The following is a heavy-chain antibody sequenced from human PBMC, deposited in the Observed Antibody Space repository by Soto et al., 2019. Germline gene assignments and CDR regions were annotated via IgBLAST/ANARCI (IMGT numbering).Heavy chain of an antibody. J-gene: IGHJ4*02. CDR2: ISYDGSNK. CDR1: GFTFSSYG. Sequence: LRLSCAASGFTFSSYGMHWVRQAPGKGLEWVAVISYDGSNKYYADSVKGRFTISRDNSKNTLYLQMNSLRAEDTVVYYCAKTVMVRPDHGAFDYWGQGTLVTVSS. CDR3: AKTVMVRPDHGAFDY. V-gene: IGHV3-30*18. D-gene: IGHD3-10*01.